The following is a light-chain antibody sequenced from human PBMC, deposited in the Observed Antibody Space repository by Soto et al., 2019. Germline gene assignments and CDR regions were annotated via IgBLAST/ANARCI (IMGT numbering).Light chain of an antibody. J-gene: IGKJ1*01. V-gene: IGKV3-20*01. Sequence: ESVLTQSPGTLSLSPGERATNSNRASQSVSGSYLAWYQQKPGQAPRLLIYGASSRATGIPDRFSGSGSGTDFTLTISRLEPEDFAVYYCQQYGSSPQTFGQGTKVDIK. CDR3: QQYGSSPQT. CDR2: GAS. CDR1: QSVSGSY.